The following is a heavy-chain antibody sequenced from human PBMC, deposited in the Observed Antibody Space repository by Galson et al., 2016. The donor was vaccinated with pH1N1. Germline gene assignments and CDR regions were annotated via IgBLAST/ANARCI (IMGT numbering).Heavy chain of an antibody. CDR3: ARPGRTETTKEGFAWGYGMDV. Sequence: SVKVSCKASGGSFAKYAVSWVRQAPGRGLEWMGRIIPIYGTANYAQKFQGRVTTTADEYTTTVYMELNSLISEDTAIYYCARPGRTETTKEGFAWGYGMDVWGQGTTVTVSS. V-gene: IGHV1-69*13. CDR1: GGSFAKYA. J-gene: IGHJ6*02. D-gene: IGHD1-1*01. CDR2: IIPIYGTA.